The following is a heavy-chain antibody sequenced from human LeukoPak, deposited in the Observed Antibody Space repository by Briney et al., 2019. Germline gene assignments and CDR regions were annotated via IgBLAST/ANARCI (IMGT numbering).Heavy chain of an antibody. Sequence: TGGSLRLSGAASGFTCSSYAMHWVRQAPGKGLEWVAIISHVESDKYYADSVKGRFTISRDNSKNTLFLQMNSLRAEDTAVYYCARDVHSGTYFDYWGQGTLVTVSS. V-gene: IGHV3-30-3*01. D-gene: IGHD3-10*01. J-gene: IGHJ4*02. CDR1: GFTCSSYA. CDR3: ARDVHSGTYFDY. CDR2: ISHVESDK.